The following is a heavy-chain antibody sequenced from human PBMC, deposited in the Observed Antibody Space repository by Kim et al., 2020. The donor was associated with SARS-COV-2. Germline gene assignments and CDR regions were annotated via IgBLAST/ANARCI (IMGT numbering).Heavy chain of an antibody. D-gene: IGHD4-17*01. CDR1: GYTFTSYG. V-gene: IGHV1-18*01. J-gene: IGHJ4*02. CDR3: ARIGLKWTTVTGQKGVGDY. CDR2: ISAYNGNT. Sequence: ASVKVSCKASGYTFTSYGISWVRQAPGQGLEWMGWISAYNGNTNYAQKLQGRVTMTTDTSTSTAYMELRSLRSDDTAVYYCARIGLKWTTVTGQKGVGDYWGQGTLVTVSS.